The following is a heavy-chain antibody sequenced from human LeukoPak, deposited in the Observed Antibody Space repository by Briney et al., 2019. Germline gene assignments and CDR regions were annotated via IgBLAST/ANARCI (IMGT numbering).Heavy chain of an antibody. V-gene: IGHV4-34*01. CDR1: GGSFSGYY. J-gene: IGHJ4*02. Sequence: SETLSLTCAVYGGSFSGYYWSWIRQPPGKGLEWIGEINHSGSTNYNPSLKSRVTISVDTSKNQFSLKLSSVTATDTAVYYCARHERDFWSGSPAWGQGILVTVSS. CDR3: ARHERDFWSGSPA. D-gene: IGHD3-3*01. CDR2: INHSGST.